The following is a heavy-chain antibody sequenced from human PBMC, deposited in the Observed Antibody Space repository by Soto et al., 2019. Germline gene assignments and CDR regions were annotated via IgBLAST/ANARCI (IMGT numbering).Heavy chain of an antibody. CDR3: AKEPVGPDWYFDL. V-gene: IGHV3-23*01. J-gene: IGHJ2*01. CDR1: GFTFSSYA. Sequence: GGSLRLSCAASGFTFSSYAMSWVRQAPGKGLEWVSAFRGDGTGAHYADSVKGRFTVSRDNSKNTLYLQMNSLRAEDTAVYNCAKEPVGPDWYFDLWGRGTLVTVSS. CDR2: FRGDGTGA.